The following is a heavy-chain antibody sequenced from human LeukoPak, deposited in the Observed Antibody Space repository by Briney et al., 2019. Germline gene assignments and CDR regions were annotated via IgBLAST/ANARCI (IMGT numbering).Heavy chain of an antibody. D-gene: IGHD3-10*01. Sequence: SETLSLTCTVSGGSISSSSYYWGWIRQPPGKGLEWLGSIYYSGSNYYNPSLKSRVTISVDTSKNQFSLKLSSVTAADTAVYYCASTWAYYYGSVRHIGGQGDAFDIWGQGTMVTVSS. CDR3: ASTWAYYYGSVRHIGGQGDAFDI. CDR2: IYYSGSN. V-gene: IGHV4-39*01. J-gene: IGHJ3*02. CDR1: GGSISSSSYY.